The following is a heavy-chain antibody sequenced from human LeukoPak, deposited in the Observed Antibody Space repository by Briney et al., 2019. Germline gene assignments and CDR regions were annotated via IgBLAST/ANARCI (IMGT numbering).Heavy chain of an antibody. CDR3: ATYMVRGTTSFSYYGMDV. CDR1: GFTFSNAW. J-gene: IGHJ6*02. CDR2: IKSKSNGGTT. V-gene: IGHV3-15*01. D-gene: IGHD3-10*01. Sequence: KAGGSLRLSCAASGFTFSNAWMSWVRQAPGKGLEWVGRIKSKSNGGTTEYAAPVKGRFSMSRDDSKNTLYLQMNSLKTEDTAVYYCATYMVRGTTSFSYYGMDVWGQGTTVTVSS.